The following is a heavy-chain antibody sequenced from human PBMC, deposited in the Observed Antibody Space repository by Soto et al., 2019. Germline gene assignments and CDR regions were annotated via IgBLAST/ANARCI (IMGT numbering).Heavy chain of an antibody. CDR3: AKDHSSSGWPFDS. J-gene: IGHJ4*02. V-gene: IGHV3-23*01. CDR2: ISDSGGRT. D-gene: IGHD6-19*01. Sequence: PGGSLRLSCAASGFTFSTYAMSWVRQAPGKGLEWVSAISDSGGRTYYADSVQGRFTISRDNSKNTLFLQMNSLRAEDTAVYYCAKDHSSSGWPFDSWGQGTLVTVSS. CDR1: GFTFSTYA.